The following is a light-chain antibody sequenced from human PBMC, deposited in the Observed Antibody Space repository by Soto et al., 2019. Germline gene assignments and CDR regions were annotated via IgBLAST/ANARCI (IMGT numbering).Light chain of an antibody. CDR3: QQYNSFSRT. CDR2: KAS. V-gene: IGKV1-5*03. Sequence: DIHMTQSPSTLSASVGYRFTITCRASQSVSRWLDWYQQKPGKAPKLLIYKASSLESGVPSRFRGSGSGTEFTLTISSLQPDDSETYYCQQYNSFSRTFGQGTKVDIK. CDR1: QSVSRW. J-gene: IGKJ1*01.